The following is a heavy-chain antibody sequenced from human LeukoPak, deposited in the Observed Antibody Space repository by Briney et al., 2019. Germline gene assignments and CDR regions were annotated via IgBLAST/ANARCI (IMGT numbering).Heavy chain of an antibody. D-gene: IGHD2-15*01. CDR1: GLTFSDYP. CDR2: ITSGFTP. J-gene: IGHJ4*02. CDR3: AKDYSDSRVADVFFEY. V-gene: IGHV3-23*01. Sequence: TGGSLRLSCAASGLTFSDYPMSWFRQAPGEGLEWVSGITSGFTPHYADSVKGRFTISRDNSKNTFHLQLNSLRAEDTAVYYCAKDYSDSRVADVFFEYWGQGTLVTVSS.